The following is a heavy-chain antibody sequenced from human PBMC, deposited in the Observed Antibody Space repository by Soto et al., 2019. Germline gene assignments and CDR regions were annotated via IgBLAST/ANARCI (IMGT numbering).Heavy chain of an antibody. J-gene: IGHJ4*02. CDR1: GVSISNGGYY. CDR2: IDDTGAT. V-gene: IGHV4-31*03. D-gene: IGHD1-1*01. CDR3: AREMYNTRFDY. Sequence: QVKLQESGPGLVKPSQTLSLTCSVSGVSISNGGYYWNWIRQHPGKGLEWIGYIDDTGATYYNPSLRSRVSMSVDTSRNQFSLRLTSVTAADTAIYYCAREMYNTRFDYWGPGTQVTISS.